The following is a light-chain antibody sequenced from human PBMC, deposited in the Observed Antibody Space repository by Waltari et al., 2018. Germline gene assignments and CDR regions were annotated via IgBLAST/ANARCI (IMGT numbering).Light chain of an antibody. Sequence: IQMTQTPFTLSASVGDRVTITCRASQSISSWLAWYQQKPGKAPKLLIYKASSLESGVPSRFSGSGPGTEFTLTISSLQPDDFATYYCQQYNSYSRTFGQGTKVEIK. V-gene: IGKV1-5*03. CDR2: KAS. J-gene: IGKJ1*01. CDR1: QSISSW. CDR3: QQYNSYSRT.